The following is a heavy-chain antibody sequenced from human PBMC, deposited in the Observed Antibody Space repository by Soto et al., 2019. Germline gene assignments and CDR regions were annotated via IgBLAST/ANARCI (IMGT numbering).Heavy chain of an antibody. CDR1: GYTFNNFG. CDR2: ISTYNGNT. Sequence: QVQLVQSEAEVKKPGASVRVSCKTSGYTFNNFGISWVRQAPGQGLEWMGWISTYNGNTKFSQKFQGRLTMTTDTSTSTAYMDLRSLRSDDTAIYYCARGGSTFSMVREVCSSDYWGQGTLVTVSS. CDR3: ARGGSTFSMVREVCSSDY. D-gene: IGHD3-10*01. V-gene: IGHV1-18*01. J-gene: IGHJ4*02.